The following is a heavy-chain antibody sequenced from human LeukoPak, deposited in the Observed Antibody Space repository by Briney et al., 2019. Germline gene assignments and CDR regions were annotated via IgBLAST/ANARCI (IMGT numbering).Heavy chain of an antibody. D-gene: IGHD1-26*01. Sequence: GGSLRLSCAASGFTFSSYSMNWVRQAPGKGLVWVSRINSDGSSTSYADSVKGRFTISRDNAKNTLYLQMNSLRAEDTAVYYCARAGYSGSYSRNASDIWGQGTMVTVSS. V-gene: IGHV3-74*01. J-gene: IGHJ3*02. CDR2: INSDGSST. CDR3: ARAGYSGSYSRNASDI. CDR1: GFTFSSYS.